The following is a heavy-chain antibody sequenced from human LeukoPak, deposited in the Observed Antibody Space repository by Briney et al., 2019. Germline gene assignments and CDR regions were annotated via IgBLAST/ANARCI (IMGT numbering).Heavy chain of an antibody. CDR3: ARVRGIAVAGTLGY. J-gene: IGHJ4*02. D-gene: IGHD6-19*01. CDR1: GLTFSSYS. CDR2: ISSSSSYI. Sequence: GGSLRLSCAASGLTFSSYSMNWVRQAPGKGLEWVSSISSSSSYIYYADSVKGRFTISRDNAKNSLYLQMNSLRAEDTAVYYCARVRGIAVAGTLGYWGQGTLVTVSS. V-gene: IGHV3-21*01.